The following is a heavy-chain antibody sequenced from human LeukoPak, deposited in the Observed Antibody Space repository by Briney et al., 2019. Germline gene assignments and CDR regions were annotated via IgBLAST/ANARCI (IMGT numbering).Heavy chain of an antibody. V-gene: IGHV4-59*08. Sequence: SETLSLTCSVSGDSIRNYYWNWVRQPPGKSLEWIGYTHHSGKIYYNPSLKSRVSTSVDTSKNQFSLKLSFVTAADTAIYYCAKWEEALRAFDVWGQGTMVTVSS. CDR3: AKWEEALRAFDV. CDR2: THHSGKI. J-gene: IGHJ3*01. D-gene: IGHD3-3*02. CDR1: GDSIRNYY.